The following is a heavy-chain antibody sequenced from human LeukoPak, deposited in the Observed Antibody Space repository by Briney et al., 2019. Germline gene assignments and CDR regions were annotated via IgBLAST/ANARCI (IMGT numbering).Heavy chain of an antibody. J-gene: IGHJ3*01. D-gene: IGHD3-16*02. Sequence: GRSLRLSCAASGFTFSDYGMHWVRQAPGKGLEWVAPIWYDGSDKYYADSVKGRFTVSRDNSKSTLYLKVNSMRADHTAVYHCAKGYDYVWGCYRLHAFDVGGQGTMVTVSS. CDR3: AKGYDYVWGCYRLHAFDV. V-gene: IGHV3-33*06. CDR1: GFTFSDYG. CDR2: IWYDGSDK.